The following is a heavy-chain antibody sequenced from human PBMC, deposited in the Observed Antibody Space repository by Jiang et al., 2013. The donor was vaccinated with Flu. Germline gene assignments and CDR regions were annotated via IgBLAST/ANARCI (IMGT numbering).Heavy chain of an antibody. CDR2: IYPDRSET. V-gene: IGHV5-51*01. D-gene: IGHD2-2*01. CDR3: ARYQSPTWAGNWFEF. Sequence: LEWMGIIYPDRSETKYSPSFEGQVTISVDKSINTAYLQWSSLKASDTAMYYCARYQSPTWAGNWFEFWGQGTLVTVSS. J-gene: IGHJ5*01.